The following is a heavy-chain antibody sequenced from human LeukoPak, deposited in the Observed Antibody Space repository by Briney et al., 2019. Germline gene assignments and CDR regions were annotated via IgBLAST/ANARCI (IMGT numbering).Heavy chain of an antibody. CDR3: ARGPGSGSYDFDY. Sequence: SETLSLTCAVSGYSISSGYYWGWIRQPPGKGLEWIGSIYHSGSTYYNPSLKSRVTISVDTFKNQFSLKLSSVTAADTAVYYCARGPGSGSYDFDYWGQGTLVTVSS. J-gene: IGHJ4*02. CDR2: IYHSGST. CDR1: GYSISSGYY. D-gene: IGHD3-10*01. V-gene: IGHV4-38-2*01.